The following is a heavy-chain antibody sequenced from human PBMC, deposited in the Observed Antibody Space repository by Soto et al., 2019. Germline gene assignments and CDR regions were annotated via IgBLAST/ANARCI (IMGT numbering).Heavy chain of an antibody. CDR3: AADSSSWYERIAFYYYYYYGMDV. Sequence: ASVKVSCKASGFTFTSSAVQWVRQARGQRPEWIGWIVVGSGNTNYAQKFQERVTITRDMSTSTAYMELSSLRSEDTAVYYCAADSSSWYERIAFYYYYYYGMDVWGQGTTVTVSS. CDR2: IVVGSGNT. CDR1: GFTFTSSA. D-gene: IGHD6-13*01. J-gene: IGHJ6*02. V-gene: IGHV1-58*01.